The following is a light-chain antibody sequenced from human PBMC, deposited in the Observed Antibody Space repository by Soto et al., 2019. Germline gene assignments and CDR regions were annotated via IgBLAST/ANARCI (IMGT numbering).Light chain of an antibody. CDR3: QQYGSSRT. J-gene: IGKJ1*01. V-gene: IGKV3-20*01. CDR2: GAS. CDR1: QSVGSD. Sequence: EIVMTQSPATLSVSPGERATLSCRASQSVGSDLAWYQQKPGQPPRLLIYGASSRATGIPDRFSGSGSGTDFTLTISRLEPEDFAVYYCQQYGSSRTFGQGTKVDIK.